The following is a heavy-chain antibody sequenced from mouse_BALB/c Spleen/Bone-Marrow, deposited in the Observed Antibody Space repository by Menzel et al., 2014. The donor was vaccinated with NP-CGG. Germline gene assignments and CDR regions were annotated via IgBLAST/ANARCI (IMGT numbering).Heavy chain of an antibody. D-gene: IGHD2-3*01. CDR2: ILPGTGSS. J-gene: IGHJ1*01. CDR1: GYTFSNFW. CDR3: ARYDGYWYSDV. V-gene: IGHV1-9*01. Sequence: QVQLKESGAELMKPGASVEISCKASGYTFSNFWIEWVKQRPGQGLEWLGEILPGTGSSRYNGKFKDKATFTADTSSNTAYMQLSSLTSEDSAVYYCARYDGYWYSDVWGAGTTVTVSS.